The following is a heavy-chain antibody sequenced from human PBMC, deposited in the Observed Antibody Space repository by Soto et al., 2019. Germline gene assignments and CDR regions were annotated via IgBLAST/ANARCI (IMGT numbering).Heavy chain of an antibody. CDR3: AREGGRLNWFDP. J-gene: IGHJ5*02. CDR1: GFTFSSYS. CDR2: ISSSSSTI. Sequence: EVQLAESGGGLVQPGGSLRLPCAASGFTFSSYSMNWVPQAPGKGLEWVSYISSSSSTIYDADSVKGRFTISRDNAKNSLYLQMNSLRDEDTAVYYCAREGGRLNWFDPWGQGTLVTVSS. D-gene: IGHD2-15*01. V-gene: IGHV3-48*02.